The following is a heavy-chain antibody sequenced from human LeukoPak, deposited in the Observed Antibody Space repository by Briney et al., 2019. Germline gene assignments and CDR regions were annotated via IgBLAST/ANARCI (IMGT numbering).Heavy chain of an antibody. Sequence: PSETLSLTCTVSGGSISSYYWSWIRQPPGKGLEWIGYIYYSGSTNYNPSLKSRVTISVDTSKNQFSLKLSSVTAADTAVCYCARLVSPHYDFWSGSRLTYFDYWGQGTLVTVSS. D-gene: IGHD3-3*01. V-gene: IGHV4-59*01. CDR2: IYYSGST. CDR1: GGSISSYY. J-gene: IGHJ4*02. CDR3: ARLVSPHYDFWSGSRLTYFDY.